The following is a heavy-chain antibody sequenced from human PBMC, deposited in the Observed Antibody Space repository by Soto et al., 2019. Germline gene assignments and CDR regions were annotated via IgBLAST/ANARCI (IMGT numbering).Heavy chain of an antibody. CDR3: AKSWKYQLLYNWFDP. CDR2: ISGSGGST. V-gene: IGHV3-23*01. Sequence: EVQLLESGGGLVQPGGSLRLSCAASGFTFSSYAMSWVRQAPGKGLEWVSAISGSGGSTYYADSVKGRFTISRDNSKNTQYLQMNSLRAEDTAVYYCAKSWKYQLLYNWFDPWGQGTLVTVSS. D-gene: IGHD2-2*01. J-gene: IGHJ5*02. CDR1: GFTFSSYA.